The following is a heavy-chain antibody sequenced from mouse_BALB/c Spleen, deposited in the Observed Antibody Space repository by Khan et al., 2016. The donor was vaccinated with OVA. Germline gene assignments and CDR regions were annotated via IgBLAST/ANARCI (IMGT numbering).Heavy chain of an antibody. CDR2: IDPYNGGT. D-gene: IGHD1-1*01. CDR1: GYSFTDYN. CDR3: ALIYHYGSGFDY. V-gene: IGHV1S135*01. J-gene: IGHJ2*01. Sequence: VQLQQSGPELVKPGASVKVSYKASGYSFTDYNMFWVKQSLGKSLEWIGYIDPYNGGTNYNQKFMGKATLTVDKSSSTAFMHLNSLTSEDSAVYYCALIYHYGSGFDYWGQGTTLTVSS.